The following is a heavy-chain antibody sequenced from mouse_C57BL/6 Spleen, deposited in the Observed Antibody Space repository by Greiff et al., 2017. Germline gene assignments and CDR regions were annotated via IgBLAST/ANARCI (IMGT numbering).Heavy chain of an antibody. D-gene: IGHD3-1*01. J-gene: IGHJ3*01. V-gene: IGHV1-61*01. CDR1: GYTFTSYW. Sequence: QVQLQQPGAELVRPGSSVKLSCKASGYTFTSYWMDWVKQRPGQGLEGIGNIYPSDSETHYTHKFKDKATLTVEKYTSTAYMQLISLTAEDSAVYYCARCRAAYWGQGTLVTVSA. CDR3: ARCRAAY. CDR2: IYPSDSET.